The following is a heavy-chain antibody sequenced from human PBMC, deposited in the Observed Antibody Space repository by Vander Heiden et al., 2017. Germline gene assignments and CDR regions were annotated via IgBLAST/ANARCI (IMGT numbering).Heavy chain of an antibody. CDR2: ISGSGGST. V-gene: IGHV3-23*01. D-gene: IGHD3-10*01. CDR1: GFPFSSYA. Sequence: EVQLLESGGGLVQPGGSLSLSSAASGFPFSSYAMSWVRQAPGKGLEWVSAISGSGGSTYYADSVKGRFTISRDNSKNTLYLQMNSLRAEDTAVYYCAKTPTNYGSGSYPYYFDYWGQGTLVTVSS. J-gene: IGHJ4*02. CDR3: AKTPTNYGSGSYPYYFDY.